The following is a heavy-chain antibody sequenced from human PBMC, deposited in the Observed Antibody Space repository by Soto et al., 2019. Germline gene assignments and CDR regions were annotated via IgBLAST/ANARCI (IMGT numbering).Heavy chain of an antibody. V-gene: IGHV1-69*01. D-gene: IGHD3-22*01. CDR3: ARVGPAHYYDSSGYYSPLDC. J-gene: IGHJ4*02. CDR1: GDTFSSYA. CDR2: IIPMFGTA. Sequence: QVQLVQSGAEVKKPGSSVKVSCKASGDTFSSYAINWVRQAPGQGLEWMGGIIPMFGTANYAQKFKGRVSITAGESTSTVYMVLSSLRSEDSAVYYCARVGPAHYYDSSGYYSPLDCWGQGTLVTVSS.